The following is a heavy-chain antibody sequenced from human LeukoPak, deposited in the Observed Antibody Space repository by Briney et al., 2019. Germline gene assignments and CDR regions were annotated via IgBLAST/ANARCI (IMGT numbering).Heavy chain of an antibody. Sequence: ASVKVSCTASGYTFTSYAMHWVRQAPGQRLEWMGWINAGNGNTKYSQKFQGRVTITADESTSTAYMELSSLRSEDTAVYYCAKTYTVTTWVGIDYWGQGTLVTVSS. D-gene: IGHD4-17*01. J-gene: IGHJ4*02. CDR3: AKTYTVTTWVGIDY. CDR2: INAGNGNT. CDR1: GYTFTSYA. V-gene: IGHV1-3*01.